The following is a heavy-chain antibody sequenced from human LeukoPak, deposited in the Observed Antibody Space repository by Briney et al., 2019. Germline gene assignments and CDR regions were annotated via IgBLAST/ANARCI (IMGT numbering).Heavy chain of an antibody. Sequence: SETLSLTCTVSGGSISSYYWSWIRQPPGKGLEWIGYIYYSGSTNYNPSLKSRVTISVDTFKNQFSLKLSSVTAADTAVYYCASFPLGRGSEDYWGQGTLVTVSS. CDR2: IYYSGST. CDR1: GGSISSYY. D-gene: IGHD3-10*01. V-gene: IGHV4-59*01. CDR3: ASFPLGRGSEDY. J-gene: IGHJ4*02.